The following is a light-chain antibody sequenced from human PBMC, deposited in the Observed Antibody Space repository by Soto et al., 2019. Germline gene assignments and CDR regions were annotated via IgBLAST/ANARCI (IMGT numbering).Light chain of an antibody. CDR1: QSASSK. Sequence: EIVMTQSPATLSGSPGEGATLSWRASQSASSKLAWYQQKPGQAPRLLIYGASTRATGIPARFSGSGYGTEFTLIISSLQPEDSAVYYCQQYNSWLWTFGQGTKVDIK. J-gene: IGKJ1*01. V-gene: IGKV3-15*01. CDR2: GAS. CDR3: QQYNSWLWT.